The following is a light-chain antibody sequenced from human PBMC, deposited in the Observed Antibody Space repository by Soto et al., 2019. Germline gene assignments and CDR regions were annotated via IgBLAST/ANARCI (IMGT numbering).Light chain of an antibody. CDR2: WAS. CDR3: QQYYGAPLT. Sequence: DIVMTQSPDSLAVSLGERATINCKSSQSVLSSSNNKNFLGWYQQRQGQPPKLLIYWASTRESGVPDRFTGSGSGTDFTLTISSLQAEDVAVYYCQQYYGAPLTFGGGTKVEIK. CDR1: QSVLSSSNNKNF. V-gene: IGKV4-1*01. J-gene: IGKJ4*01.